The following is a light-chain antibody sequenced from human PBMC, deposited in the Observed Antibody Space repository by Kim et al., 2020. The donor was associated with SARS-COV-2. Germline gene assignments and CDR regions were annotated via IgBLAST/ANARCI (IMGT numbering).Light chain of an antibody. CDR2: TDN. V-gene: IGLV1-44*01. J-gene: IGLJ3*02. Sequence: ELTQPPSASGTPGQRVTISCSGSRSNIGSNTVNWYQHLPGTAPKVLMYTDNERPSGDPDRFSGSKSGTSASLVTSALQSEGGADYYCAAWDDSLSGRVFGGGTQLTVL. CDR3: AAWDDSLSGRV. CDR1: RSNIGSNT.